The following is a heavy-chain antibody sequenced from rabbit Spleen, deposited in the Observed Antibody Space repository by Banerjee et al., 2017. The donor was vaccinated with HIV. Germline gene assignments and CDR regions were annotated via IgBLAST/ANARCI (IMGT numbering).Heavy chain of an antibody. D-gene: IGHD1-1*01. CDR2: IDPVFGAT. Sequence: QSLEESGGGLVQPGGSLKLSCTASGFTLSSYYMNWVRQAPGKGLEWIGYIDPVFGATYYAPWANGRFTISNQNAQNTLYLQLNSLTVADTATYFCVRGASSSGYYSLWGQGTLVTVS. CDR3: VRGASSSGYYSL. CDR1: GFTLSSYY. V-gene: IGHV1S7*01. J-gene: IGHJ6*01.